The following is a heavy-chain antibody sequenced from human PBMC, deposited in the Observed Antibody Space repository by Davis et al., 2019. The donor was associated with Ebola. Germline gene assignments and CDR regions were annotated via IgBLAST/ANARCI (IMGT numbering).Heavy chain of an antibody. CDR1: GYTFANYG. CDR2: ISGDNQRT. CDR3: ARDVYFSVTGPNYVTGFDS. D-gene: IGHD1-1*01. Sequence: AASVKVSCKTSGYTFANYGVSWVRQAPGQGLEWMGWISGDNQRTTYGQTFQDRVTMTTDASTSIAYMEFRSLRSDDTAIYYCARDVYFSVTGPNYVTGFDSCGQGTLVTVSS. J-gene: IGHJ4*02. V-gene: IGHV1-18*01.